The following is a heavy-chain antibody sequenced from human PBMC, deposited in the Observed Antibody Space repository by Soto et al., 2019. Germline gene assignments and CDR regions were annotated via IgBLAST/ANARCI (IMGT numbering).Heavy chain of an antibody. J-gene: IGHJ6*03. D-gene: IGHD2-2*01. CDR2: ISGIGGST. V-gene: IGHV3-23*01. CDR1: GFTFSTYA. CDR3: AKGSYCSSTSCYYYYMDV. Sequence: GGSLRLSCAASGFTFSTYAMSWVRQAPGKGLEWVSGISGIGGSTYDTDSVKGRFTISRDNSKNTLYLQMNSLRAEDTAVYYCAKGSYCSSTSCYYYYMDVWGKGTTVTVSS.